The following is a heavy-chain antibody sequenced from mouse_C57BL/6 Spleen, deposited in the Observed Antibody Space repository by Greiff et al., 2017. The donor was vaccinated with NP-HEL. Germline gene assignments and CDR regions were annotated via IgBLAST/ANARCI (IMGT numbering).Heavy chain of an antibody. CDR2: INPNYGTT. CDR1: GYSFTDYN. D-gene: IGHD1-1*01. J-gene: IGHJ4*01. Sequence: EVQLQQSGPELVKPGASVKISCKASGYSFTDYNMNWVKQSNGKSLEWIGVINPNYGTTSYNQKFKGKATLTVDQSSSTAYMQLNSLTSEDSAVYYGARSYYGSSYDPYYYAMDYWGQGTSVTVSS. V-gene: IGHV1-39*01. CDR3: ARSYYGSSYDPYYYAMDY.